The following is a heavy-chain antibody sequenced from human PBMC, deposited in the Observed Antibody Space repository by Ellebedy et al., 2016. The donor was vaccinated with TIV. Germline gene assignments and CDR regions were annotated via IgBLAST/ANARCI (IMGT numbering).Heavy chain of an antibody. CDR3: ASFFGSGTYEVLDY. J-gene: IGHJ4*02. V-gene: IGHV4-61*01. CDR1: GGSASSGNYY. CDR2: IHFSGSA. D-gene: IGHD3-10*01. Sequence: SETLSLTCTVSGGSASSGNYYWSWIRQSPGTGLEWIGYIHFSGSANYNPSLRSRVTLSVDTSKNQVSLQLRSVTAADTAVYYCASFFGSGTYEVLDYWGQGTLVTVSS.